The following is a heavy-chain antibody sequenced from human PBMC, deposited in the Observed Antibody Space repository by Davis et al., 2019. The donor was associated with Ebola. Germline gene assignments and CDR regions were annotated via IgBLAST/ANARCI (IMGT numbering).Heavy chain of an antibody. CDR3: ARESGTGDLYYYYYYGMDV. CDR1: GFTVSSNY. CDR2: IYSGGST. Sequence: PGGSLRLSCAASGFTVSSNYMSWVRRAPGKGLEWVSVIYSGGSTYYADSVKGRFTISRDNSKNTLYLQMNSLRAEDTAVYYCARESGTGDLYYYYYYGMDVWGQGTTVTVSS. D-gene: IGHD4-17*01. V-gene: IGHV3-66*02. J-gene: IGHJ6*02.